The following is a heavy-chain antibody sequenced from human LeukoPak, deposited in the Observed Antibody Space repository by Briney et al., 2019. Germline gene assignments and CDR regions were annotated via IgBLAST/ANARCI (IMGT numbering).Heavy chain of an antibody. Sequence: GESLKISCKGSGYSFTSYWIGWVRQMPGKGLEWMGIIYPGDSDTRYSPSFQGQVTISANKSISTAYLQWSSLKASDTAMYYCARLPKDIVVVVAATHWGQGTLVTVSS. CDR3: ARLPKDIVVVVAATH. D-gene: IGHD2-15*01. J-gene: IGHJ4*02. V-gene: IGHV5-51*01. CDR1: GYSFTSYW. CDR2: IYPGDSDT.